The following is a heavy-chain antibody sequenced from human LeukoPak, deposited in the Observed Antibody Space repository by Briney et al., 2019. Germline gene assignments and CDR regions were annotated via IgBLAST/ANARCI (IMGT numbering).Heavy chain of an antibody. V-gene: IGHV3-30*02. CDR1: GVSLSSYG. CDR3: AAAGLGVAHWIAS. D-gene: IGHD2-15*01. CDR2: LPYDGSYN. Sequence: GGSLRLSCLVSGVSLSSYGMHWVRQAPGKVLEWLAWLPYDGSYNLTAASLKGRFAISKDISKNTLFLDMDSLTVGDTAVYYCAAAGLGVAHWIASWGQGTLVIVSS. J-gene: IGHJ5*01.